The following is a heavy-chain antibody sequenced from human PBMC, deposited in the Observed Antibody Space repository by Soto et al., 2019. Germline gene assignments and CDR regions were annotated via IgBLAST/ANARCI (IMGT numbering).Heavy chain of an antibody. CDR2: IYYSGST. Sequence: PSETLSLTCTVSGGSISSGGYYWSWIRQHPGKGLEWIGYIYYSGSTYYNPSLKSRVTISVDTSKNQFSLKLCSVTAADTAVYYCARSQSSYGSGRYLAFRFFDYWGQGTLVTVSS. J-gene: IGHJ4*01. V-gene: IGHV4-31*03. CDR3: ARSQSSYGSGRYLAFRFFDY. D-gene: IGHD3-10*01. CDR1: GGSISSGGYY.